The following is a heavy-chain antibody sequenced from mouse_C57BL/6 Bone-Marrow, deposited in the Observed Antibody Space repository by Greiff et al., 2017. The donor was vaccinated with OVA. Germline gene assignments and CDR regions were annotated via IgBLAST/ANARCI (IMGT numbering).Heavy chain of an antibody. CDR1: GYSFTDYN. CDR2: INPNYGTT. D-gene: IGHD1-1*01. Sequence: EVQLQQSGPELVKPGASVKISCKASGYSFTDYNMNWVKQSNGKSLEWIGVINPNYGTTSYNQKFMGKATLTVDQSSSTAYMQLNSLTSEDSAVYYCARSYYGSLHWYFDVWGTGPTVTVSS. J-gene: IGHJ1*03. CDR3: ARSYYGSLHWYFDV. V-gene: IGHV1-39*01.